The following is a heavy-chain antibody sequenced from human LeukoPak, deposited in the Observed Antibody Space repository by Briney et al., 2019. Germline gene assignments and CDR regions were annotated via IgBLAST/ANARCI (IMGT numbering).Heavy chain of an antibody. J-gene: IGHJ4*02. V-gene: IGHV4-4*07. CDR1: GVSIARHS. CDR2: VSSSGSA. Sequence: SETLSLTCTVSGVSIARHSWTWVRQPAGKGLEWIGRVSSSGSADYNPSVKSRVTMSVDTSKNQFSLKLTSVTAADTAPYFCARDDYEDLTRGLDYWGQGILVTVSS. D-gene: IGHD4-17*01. CDR3: ARDDYEDLTRGLDY.